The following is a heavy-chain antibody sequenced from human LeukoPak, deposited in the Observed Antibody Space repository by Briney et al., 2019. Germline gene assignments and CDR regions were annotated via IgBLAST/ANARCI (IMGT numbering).Heavy chain of an antibody. CDR3: AGQYSYDSRGFDY. Sequence: LPGGSLRLSCAASGFTVSSNYMSWVRQAPGKGLEWVSVIYSGGSTYYADSVKGRFTISRDNSKNTLYLQMNSLRADDTAVYYCAGQYSYDSRGFDYWGQGTLVTVSS. CDR2: IYSGGST. J-gene: IGHJ4*02. V-gene: IGHV3-53*01. D-gene: IGHD3-22*01. CDR1: GFTVSSNY.